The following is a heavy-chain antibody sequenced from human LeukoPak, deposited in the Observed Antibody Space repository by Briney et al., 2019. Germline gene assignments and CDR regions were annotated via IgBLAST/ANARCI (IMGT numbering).Heavy chain of an antibody. V-gene: IGHV4-4*07. Sequence: SETLSLTCTVAGGSISTYYWSWIRQPAGKGLEWIGRMYTSGTTKYNPSLKSRVTMSVDTSNNQFSLKVSSVTAADTAVYYCARDQGSYYGVDVWGQGTTVTVSS. J-gene: IGHJ6*02. CDR1: GGSISTYY. CDR3: ARDQGSYYGVDV. CDR2: MYTSGTT.